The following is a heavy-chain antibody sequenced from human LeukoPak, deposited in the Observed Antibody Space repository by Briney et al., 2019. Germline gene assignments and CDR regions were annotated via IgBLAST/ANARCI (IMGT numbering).Heavy chain of an antibody. D-gene: IGHD4-11*01. CDR3: ARVRDDYTYFDC. CDR1: GFTFSSYW. Sequence: GGSLRLSCAASGFTFSSYWMHWVRQAPGKGRMWVSRINSDGIRTTYADSVRGRYTISRDNAKSTLYLQMNSLRAEDTAVYYCARVRDDYTYFDCWGQGTLVTVSS. CDR2: INSDGIRT. V-gene: IGHV3-74*01. J-gene: IGHJ4*02.